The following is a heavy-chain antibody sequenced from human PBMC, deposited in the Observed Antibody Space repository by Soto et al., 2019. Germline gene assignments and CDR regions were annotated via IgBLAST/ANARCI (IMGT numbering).Heavy chain of an antibody. Sequence: GGSLRLSCAASGFTFSSYDMHWVRQATGKGLEWVSAIGTAGDTYYPGSVKGRFTISRENAKNSLYLQMNSLRAEDTAVYYCARGLSDTAMLFLDYWGQGTLVTVSS. CDR3: ARGLSDTAMLFLDY. V-gene: IGHV3-13*01. CDR1: GFTFSSYD. J-gene: IGHJ4*02. CDR2: IGTAGDT. D-gene: IGHD5-18*01.